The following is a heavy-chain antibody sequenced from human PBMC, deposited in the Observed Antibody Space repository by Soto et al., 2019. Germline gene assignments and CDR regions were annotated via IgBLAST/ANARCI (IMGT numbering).Heavy chain of an antibody. J-gene: IGHJ4*02. D-gene: IGHD2-21*02. CDR3: AKDHYGDSNNFDF. CDR2: IKDSGGGT. Sequence: PGGSLRLSCVTSGFTFSNYGMNWVRQAPGKGLEWVSVIKDSGGGTDYADSVKGRFTISRDNSKNTLYLQLSSLRADDTAVYYWAKDHYGDSNNFDFWGQGTPVTVSS. CDR1: GFTFSNYG. V-gene: IGHV3-23*01.